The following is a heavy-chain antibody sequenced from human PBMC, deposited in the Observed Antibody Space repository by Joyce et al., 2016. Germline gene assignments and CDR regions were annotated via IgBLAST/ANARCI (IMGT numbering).Heavy chain of an antibody. J-gene: IGHJ4*02. V-gene: IGHV1-2*02. CDR1: GNTFTGYY. CDR3: AREDLYSSGWLY. D-gene: IGHD6-19*01. Sequence: QVQLVQSGAEVKKPGASVRVSCKASGNTFTGYYMHWVRQAPGQGLEWMGWINPKGGGTNNAPKFQGRVTITRDTSISTAYMELSRLRSDDTAMYYCAREDLYSSGWLYWGQGTLVTVSS. CDR2: INPKGGGT.